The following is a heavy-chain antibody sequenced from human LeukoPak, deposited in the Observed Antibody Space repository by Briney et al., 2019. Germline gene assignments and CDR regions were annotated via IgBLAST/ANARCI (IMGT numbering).Heavy chain of an antibody. CDR2: ISYSGST. CDR1: GGSISSYY. CDR3: AGTKIVVVPDSNGGGFDP. D-gene: IGHD2-2*01. V-gene: IGHV4-59*01. Sequence: SETLSLTCSVSGGSISSYYWSWIRQPPGKGLEWIGYISYSGSTNYNPSLKSRVTISVDTSKNQFSLKLSSVTAADTAVYYCAGTKIVVVPDSNGGGFDPWGQGTLVTVSS. J-gene: IGHJ5*02.